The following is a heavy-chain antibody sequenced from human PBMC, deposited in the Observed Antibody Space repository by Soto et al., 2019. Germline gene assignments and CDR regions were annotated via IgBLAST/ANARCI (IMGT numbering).Heavy chain of an antibody. D-gene: IGHD5-18*01. V-gene: IGHV4-31*03. J-gene: IGHJ3*02. CDR2: FYYSGST. Sequence: TLSLTCTVSGRSIISGGYYWVLIRQDPGKGLEWIGYFYYSGSTYYNPSLKTRVAISVDTSKNQFSLKLSSVTAAHTAVYYCARAGVEDSYGGIGRLFDIWRQGTRVTVTS. CDR1: GRSIISGGYY. CDR3: ARAGVEDSYGGIGRLFDI.